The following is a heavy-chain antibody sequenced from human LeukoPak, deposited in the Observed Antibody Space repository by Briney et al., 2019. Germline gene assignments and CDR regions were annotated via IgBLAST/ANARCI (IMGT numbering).Heavy chain of an antibody. J-gene: IGHJ2*01. CDR3: ARVLKTGITGYYSDL. Sequence: SETLSLTCTVSGGSISSYYWSWIRQPPGKGLEWIGYIYYSGSTNYNPSLKSRVTISVDTSKNQFSLKLSSVTAADTAVYYCARVLKTGITGYYSDLWGRGTLVTLSS. CDR1: GGSISSYY. V-gene: IGHV4-59*01. CDR2: IYYSGST. D-gene: IGHD3-9*01.